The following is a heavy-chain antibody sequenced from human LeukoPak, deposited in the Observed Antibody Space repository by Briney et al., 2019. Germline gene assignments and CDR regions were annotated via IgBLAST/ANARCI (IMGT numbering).Heavy chain of an antibody. D-gene: IGHD3-10*01. Sequence: GGSLRLSCAASGFTFSCYSMNWVRQAPGKGLEWVSYISSSSSTIYYADSVKGRFTISRDNAKNSLYLQMNSLRAEDTAVYYCAREVGSTYYYGSGRPGALDYWGQGTLVTVSS. CDR1: GFTFSCYS. J-gene: IGHJ4*02. V-gene: IGHV3-48*01. CDR3: AREVGSTYYYGSGRPGALDY. CDR2: ISSSSSTI.